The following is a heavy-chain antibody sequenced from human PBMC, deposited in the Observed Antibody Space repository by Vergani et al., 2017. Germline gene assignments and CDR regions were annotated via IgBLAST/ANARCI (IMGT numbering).Heavy chain of an antibody. J-gene: IGHJ4*02. CDR1: GFTFSDYY. CDR3: ARGPNYYDRSGNYHVGTFDY. CDR2: ISSSGTTI. Sequence: QVQVVESGGGLVNPAGSLRLSCAASGFTFSDYYMSWIRQAPGKGLEWVSCISSSGTTIYYADSVKGRFTISRDNAKNSLFLQVNSLSAEDTAVYYCARGPNYYDRSGNYHVGTFDYWGQGTPVTVSS. V-gene: IGHV3-11*04. D-gene: IGHD3-22*01.